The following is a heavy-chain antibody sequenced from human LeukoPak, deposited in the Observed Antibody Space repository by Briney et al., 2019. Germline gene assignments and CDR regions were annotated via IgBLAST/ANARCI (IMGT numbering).Heavy chain of an antibody. CDR3: ARRYSGSYYEFDY. J-gene: IGHJ4*02. CDR1: GGSISSYY. Sequence: SETLSLTCTVSGGSISSYYWSWIRQPPGKGLEWIGYIYYSGSTNYNPSLKSRVTISVDTSKNQFSLKLSSVTAADTAVYYCARRYSGSYYEFDYWGQGTLVTVSS. D-gene: IGHD1-26*01. V-gene: IGHV4-59*01. CDR2: IYYSGST.